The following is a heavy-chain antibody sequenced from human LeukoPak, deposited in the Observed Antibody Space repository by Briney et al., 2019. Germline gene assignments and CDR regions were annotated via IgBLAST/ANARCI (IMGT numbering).Heavy chain of an antibody. CDR2: LYYSGST. D-gene: IGHD3-3*01. CDR3: ARHGNYDFWSGYWFLSWFDP. CDR1: GGSISSSSYY. V-gene: IGHV4-39*01. Sequence: PSETLSLTCTVSGGSISSSSYYWGWIRQPPGKGLEWIGTLYYSGSTYYNPSLGSRVTISVDTSKNQFSLKVSSVTAADTALYYCARHGNYDFWSGYWFLSWFDPWGQGTLVTVSS. J-gene: IGHJ5*02.